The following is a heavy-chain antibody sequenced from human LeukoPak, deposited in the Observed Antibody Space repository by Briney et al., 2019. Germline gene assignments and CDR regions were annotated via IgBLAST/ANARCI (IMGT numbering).Heavy chain of an antibody. D-gene: IGHD5-12*01. CDR3: ARDRGADY. CDR1: GFTFSTYT. V-gene: IGHV3-21*01. J-gene: IGHJ4*02. Sequence: GGSLRLSCAASGFTFSTYTMNWVRQAPGKGLEWVSSISASTSYINYADSVKGRFTISRDNAENSLYLQMNSLRAEDTAVYYSARDRGADYWGQGTLVTVSS. CDR2: ISASTSYI.